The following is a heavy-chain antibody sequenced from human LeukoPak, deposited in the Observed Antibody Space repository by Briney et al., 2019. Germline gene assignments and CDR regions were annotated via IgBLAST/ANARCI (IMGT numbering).Heavy chain of an antibody. Sequence: GGSLRLSCAASGFTFSSYAMHWVRQAPGKGLEWVAVISYDGGNKYYADSVKGRFTISRDNSKNTLYLQMNSLRAEDTAVYYCARDPQVGDGYSYFDYWGQGTLVTVSS. CDR3: ARDPQVGDGYSYFDY. CDR2: ISYDGGNK. V-gene: IGHV3-30*04. CDR1: GFTFSSYA. D-gene: IGHD5-24*01. J-gene: IGHJ4*02.